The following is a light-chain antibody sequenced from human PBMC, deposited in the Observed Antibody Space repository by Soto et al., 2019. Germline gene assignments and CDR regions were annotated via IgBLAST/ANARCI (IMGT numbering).Light chain of an antibody. CDR1: SFSIGGTNY. CDR3: ASWDDRLGAVI. CDR2: SKK. V-gene: IGLV1-47*02. J-gene: IGLJ2*01. Sequence: QSVLPQPPSASGTPGQKVFISCCGSSFSIGGTNYAYGSQQLPGAAPKLLMHSKKLRPSGVPERICGSEFGAGTSLAISGLRSADEAVYYCASWDDRLGAVIFGGGTK.